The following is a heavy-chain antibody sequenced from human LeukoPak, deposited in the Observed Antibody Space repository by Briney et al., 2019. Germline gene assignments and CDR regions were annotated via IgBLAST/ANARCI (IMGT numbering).Heavy chain of an antibody. J-gene: IGHJ5*02. CDR2: ISSSSSYI. V-gene: IGHV3-21*01. CDR1: GFTFSSYS. D-gene: IGHD3-10*01. CDR3: ARETSGSDWFDP. Sequence: GGSLRLSCAASGFTFSSYSMNWVRQAPGKGLEWVSSISSSSSYIYYADSVKGRFTISRDNAKNSLYLQMNSLRAEDTAVYYCARETSGSDWFDPWGQGTLVTVSS.